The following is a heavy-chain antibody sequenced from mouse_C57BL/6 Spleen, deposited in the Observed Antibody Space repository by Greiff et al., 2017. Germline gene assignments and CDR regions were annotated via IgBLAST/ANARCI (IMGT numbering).Heavy chain of an antibody. V-gene: IGHV1-74*01. CDR3: AIETITTVVARGY. CDR2: IHPSDSDT. Sequence: QVQLQQPGAELVKPGASVKVSCKASGYTFTSYWMHWVKQRPGQGLEWIGRIHPSDSDTNYNQKFKGKATLTVAKSSSTAYMQLSSLTAEDSAVYYCAIETITTVVARGYWGQGTTLTVSS. J-gene: IGHJ2*01. CDR1: GYTFTSYW. D-gene: IGHD1-1*01.